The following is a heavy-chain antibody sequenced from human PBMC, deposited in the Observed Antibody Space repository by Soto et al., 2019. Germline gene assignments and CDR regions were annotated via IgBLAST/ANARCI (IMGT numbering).Heavy chain of an antibody. V-gene: IGHV3-74*01. CDR3: VRPMYSSSSGGMDV. J-gene: IGHJ6*02. CDR1: GFTFSSYW. CDR2: INSDGSST. D-gene: IGHD6-6*01. Sequence: GGSLRLSCAASGFTFSSYWMHWVRQAPGKGLVWVSRINSDGSSTSYADSVKGRFTISRDNAKNTLYLQMNSLRAEDTAVYYCVRPMYSSSSGGMDVWGQGTTVTVSS.